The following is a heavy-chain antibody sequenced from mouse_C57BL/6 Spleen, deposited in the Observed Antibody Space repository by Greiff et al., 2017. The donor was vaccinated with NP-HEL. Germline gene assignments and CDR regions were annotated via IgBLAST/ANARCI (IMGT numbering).Heavy chain of an antibody. CDR3: ARCYDYEGAWFAY. Sequence: QVQLQQSGPELVKPGASVKISCKASGYAFSSSWMNWVKQRPGKGLEWIGRIYPGDGDTNYNVKFKGKATLTADKSSSTAYMQLSSLTSEDSAVYFCARCYDYEGAWFAYWGQGTLVTVSA. J-gene: IGHJ3*01. CDR1: GYAFSSSW. CDR2: IYPGDGDT. V-gene: IGHV1-82*01. D-gene: IGHD2-4*01.